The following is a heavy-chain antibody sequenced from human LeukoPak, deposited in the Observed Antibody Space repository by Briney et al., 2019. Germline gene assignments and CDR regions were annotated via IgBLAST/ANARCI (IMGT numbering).Heavy chain of an antibody. CDR3: ARGLSGSYLNFDY. CDR2: INPNSGDT. D-gene: IGHD1-26*01. V-gene: IGHV1-2*02. Sequence: GASVKVSCKASGYTFTGYYLHWVRQAPGQGLEWMGWINPNSGDTNYAQKFQGRVTMTRDTSINTAYMEVSRLRFDDTAVYYCARGLSGSYLNFDYWGQGTLVTVSS. CDR1: GYTFTGYY. J-gene: IGHJ4*02.